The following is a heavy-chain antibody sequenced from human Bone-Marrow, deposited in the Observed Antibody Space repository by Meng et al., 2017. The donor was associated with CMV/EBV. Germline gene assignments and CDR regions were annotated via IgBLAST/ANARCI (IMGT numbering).Heavy chain of an antibody. V-gene: IGHV3-30*04. CDR3: ARELRDYDFWSGTLSHSGMDV. CDR2: ISYDGSNK. D-gene: IGHD3-3*01. CDR1: GFTFSSYA. Sequence: GGSLRLSCAASGFTFSSYAMHWVRQAPGKGLEWVAVISYDGSNKYYADSVKGRFTISRDNSKNTLYLQMNSLRAEDTAVYYCARELRDYDFWSGTLSHSGMDVWGQGTTVTVSS. J-gene: IGHJ6*02.